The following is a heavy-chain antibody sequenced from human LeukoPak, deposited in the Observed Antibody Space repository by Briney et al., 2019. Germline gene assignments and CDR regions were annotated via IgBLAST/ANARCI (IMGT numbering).Heavy chain of an antibody. CDR3: AKPLRGYYFDN. V-gene: IGHV3-23*01. J-gene: IGHJ4*02. CDR1: GFGFSNYF. CDR2: ISHTGGDT. Sequence: GGSLRLSCAASGFGFSNYFMAWVRQAPGKGLEWVSAISHTGGDTYYADSVKGRFTISRDNSKNTLYLQMNSLRAEDTAVYFCAKPLRGYYFDNWGQRTLITVSS.